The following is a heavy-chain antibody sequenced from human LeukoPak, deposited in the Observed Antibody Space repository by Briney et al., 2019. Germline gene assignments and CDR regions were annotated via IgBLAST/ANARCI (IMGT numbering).Heavy chain of an antibody. CDR3: TRDSLRVTAISDY. V-gene: IGHV3-49*03. CDR1: GFTFGDYA. Sequence: GGSLRLSCTASGFTFGDYAMSWFRQAPGKGLEWVGFIRSKAYGGTTEYAASVKGRFTISRDDSKSIAYLQMNSLKTEDTAMYYCTRDSLRVTAISDYWGQGTLVTVSS. J-gene: IGHJ4*02. D-gene: IGHD2-21*02. CDR2: IRSKAYGGTT.